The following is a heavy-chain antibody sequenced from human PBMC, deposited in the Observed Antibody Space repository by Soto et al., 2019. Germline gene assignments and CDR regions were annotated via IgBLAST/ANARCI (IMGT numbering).Heavy chain of an antibody. Sequence: LSLTCTVSVGSISSSSYYWGWIRQPPVKGLEWIGSIYYSGSTYYNPSLKSRVTISVDTSKNQFSLKLSSVTAADTAVYYCARRVTGKRSYYYGMDVWGQGTTVTVSS. CDR1: VGSISSSSYY. CDR3: ARRVTGKRSYYYGMDV. J-gene: IGHJ6*02. D-gene: IGHD1-20*01. CDR2: IYYSGST. V-gene: IGHV4-39*01.